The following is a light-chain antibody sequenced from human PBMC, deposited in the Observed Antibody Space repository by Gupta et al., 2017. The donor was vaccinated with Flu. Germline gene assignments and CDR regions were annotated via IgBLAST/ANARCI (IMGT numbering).Light chain of an antibody. CDR3: QQTYRTPFT. J-gene: IGKJ1*01. CDR1: QRIGKY. Sequence: GDRVTVTCRASQRIGKYVNWYQQKPGKAPNLLIYAASNLHSGVPSRFSGSESGTEFTLTITSLQPEDFAIYYCQQTYRTPFTFGQGTKVEI. V-gene: IGKV1-39*01. CDR2: AAS.